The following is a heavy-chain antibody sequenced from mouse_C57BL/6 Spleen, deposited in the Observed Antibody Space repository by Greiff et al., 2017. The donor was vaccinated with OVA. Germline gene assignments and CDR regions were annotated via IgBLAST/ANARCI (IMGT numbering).Heavy chain of an antibody. CDR3: GVITEGGWGCDV. D-gene: IGHD2-4*01. CDR2: IYPGSGST. Sequence: QVQLQQSGAELVKLGASVKMSCKASGYTFTSHWITWVKQRPGQGLEWIGEIYPGSGSTNYNEKLKSKATLTVDTSASTAYMQLSGLTSEDSAVYYCGVITEGGWGCDVWGTGTTVTVAS. CDR1: GYTFTSHW. J-gene: IGHJ1*03. V-gene: IGHV1-55*01.